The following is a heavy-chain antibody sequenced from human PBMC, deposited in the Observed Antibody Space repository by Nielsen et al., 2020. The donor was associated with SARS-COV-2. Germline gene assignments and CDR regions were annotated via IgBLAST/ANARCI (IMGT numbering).Heavy chain of an antibody. CDR3: ARHSVVPAADGTHVTDKLDY. Sequence: KVSCKGSGYSFTSYWIGWVRQMPGKGLEWMGIIYPGDSDTRYSPSFQGQVTISADKSISTAYLQWSSLKASDTAMYYCARHSVVPAADGTHVTDKLDYWGQGTLVTVSS. CDR2: IYPGDSDT. V-gene: IGHV5-51*01. D-gene: IGHD2-2*01. CDR1: GYSFTSYW. J-gene: IGHJ4*02.